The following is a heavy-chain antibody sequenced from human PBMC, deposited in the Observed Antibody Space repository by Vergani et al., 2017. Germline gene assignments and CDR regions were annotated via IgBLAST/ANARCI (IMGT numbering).Heavy chain of an antibody. CDR3: ARRQALLYDFWSGDRGMDV. CDR2: INPNSGGI. D-gene: IGHD3-3*01. Sequence: QVQLVQSGAEVKKPGASVKVSCKASGYTFTGYYMHWVRQAPGQGLEWMGWINPNSGGINYAQKFQGRVTMTRDTSISTAYMELSRLRSDDTAVYYCARRQALLYDFWSGDRGMDVWGKGTTVTVSS. V-gene: IGHV1-2*02. J-gene: IGHJ6*04. CDR1: GYTFTGYY.